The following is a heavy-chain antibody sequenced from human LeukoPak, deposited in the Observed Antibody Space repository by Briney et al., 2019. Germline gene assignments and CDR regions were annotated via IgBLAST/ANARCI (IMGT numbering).Heavy chain of an antibody. CDR2: ISASGSGT. J-gene: IGHJ4*02. CDR1: GLTFTSYA. CDR3: AKGRDTSGRQNFDF. V-gene: IGHV3-23*01. D-gene: IGHD6-19*01. Sequence: GGSLRLSCEASGLTFTSYAMHWVREAPGKGLEWVSSISASGSGTFYTDSMNGRFTISRDNAKKTFFLEMKNLRPGDTALYYCAKGRDTSGRQNFDFWGQGTLVTVYS.